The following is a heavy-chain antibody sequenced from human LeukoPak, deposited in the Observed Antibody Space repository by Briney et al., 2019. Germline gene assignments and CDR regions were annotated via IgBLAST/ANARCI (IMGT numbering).Heavy chain of an antibody. CDR2: IYHSGST. D-gene: IGHD3-16*01. CDR3: ARAAFGGPFDY. J-gene: IGHJ4*02. CDR1: GGSISSGGYS. V-gene: IGHV4-30-2*01. Sequence: PSQTLSLTCAVSGGSISSGGYSWSWIRQPPGTGLEWIGYIYHSGSTYYNPSLKSRVTISVDRSKNQFSLKLSSVTAVDTAVYYCARAAFGGPFDYWGQGTLVTVSS.